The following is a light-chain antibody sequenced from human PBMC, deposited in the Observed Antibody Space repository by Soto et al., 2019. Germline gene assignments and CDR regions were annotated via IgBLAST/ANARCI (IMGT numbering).Light chain of an antibody. J-gene: IGLJ2*01. CDR1: SCDIGGYDY. CDR2: DVS. Sequence: QSALTQFASVSGSPGQSITISCTGTSCDIGGYDYVSWYQVHPGKAPKVLIYDVSNRPSGVSNRFSGSKSGSTASLTISGLQAEDEADYYCSSYTSTYSLIFGGGTKLTVL. V-gene: IGLV2-14*03. CDR3: SSYTSTYSLI.